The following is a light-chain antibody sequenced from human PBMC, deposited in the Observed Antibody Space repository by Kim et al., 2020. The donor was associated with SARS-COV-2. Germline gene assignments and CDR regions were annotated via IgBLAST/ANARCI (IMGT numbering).Light chain of an antibody. J-gene: IGKJ4*01. V-gene: IGKV1-39*01. Sequence: ASVGDRVTITCRASQSISSYLNWYQQKPGKAPKLLIYAASSLQIGVPSRFSGSGSGTDFTLTISSLQPEDFATYYCQQSYSTPATFGGGTKVDIK. CDR3: QQSYSTPAT. CDR2: AAS. CDR1: QSISSY.